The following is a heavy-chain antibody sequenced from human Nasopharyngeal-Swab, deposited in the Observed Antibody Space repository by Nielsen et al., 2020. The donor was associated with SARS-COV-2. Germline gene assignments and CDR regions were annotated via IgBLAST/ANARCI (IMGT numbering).Heavy chain of an antibody. CDR3: ARLPYSSTSYYALDS. Sequence: EPQLPEQGVQWMGRIDPSDSYTKYSPSFEGHVTFAADKSIGTVYLQWSSLRASDTAMYYCARLPYSSTSYYALDSWGQGTLVTVSS. D-gene: IGHD2-2*01. CDR2: IDPSDSYT. V-gene: IGHV5-10-1*01. J-gene: IGHJ5*01.